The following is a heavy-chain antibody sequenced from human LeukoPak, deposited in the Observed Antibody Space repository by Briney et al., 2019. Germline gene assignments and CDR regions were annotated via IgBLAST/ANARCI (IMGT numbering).Heavy chain of an antibody. CDR1: GYTFTSYG. J-gene: IGHJ5*02. Sequence: ASVKVSCKASGYTFTSYGISWVRQAPGQGLEWMGWISAYKGSTNYAQKLQGRVTMTTDTSTSTAYMELRSLRSDDTAVYYCARAPLTTVSWFDPWGQGTLVTVSS. D-gene: IGHD4-4*01. CDR2: ISAYKGST. CDR3: ARAPLTTVSWFDP. V-gene: IGHV1-18*01.